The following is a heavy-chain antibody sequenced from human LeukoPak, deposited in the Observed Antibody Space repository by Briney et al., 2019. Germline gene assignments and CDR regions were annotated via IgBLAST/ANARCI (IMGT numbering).Heavy chain of an antibody. Sequence: GGSLRLSCAASGFTFSSYAMHWVRKAPGKGLEWVAVISYDGSNKYYADSVKGRFTISRDNSKNTLYLQMNSLRAEDTAVYYCARGTYYYDSSGYYFDYWGQGTLVTVSS. D-gene: IGHD3-22*01. CDR1: GFTFSSYA. J-gene: IGHJ4*02. CDR3: ARGTYYYDSSGYYFDY. V-gene: IGHV3-30*04. CDR2: ISYDGSNK.